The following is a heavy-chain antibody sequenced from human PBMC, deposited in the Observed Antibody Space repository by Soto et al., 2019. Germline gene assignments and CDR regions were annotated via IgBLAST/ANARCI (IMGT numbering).Heavy chain of an antibody. Sequence: SETLSLTCAVYGGSFSGYYWSWIRQPPGKGLEWIGEINHSGSTNYNPSLRSRVTISVDTSKNQFSLKLSSVTAADTAVYYCARGRIPGYCSGGSCSPPTPGSDPWGQGTLVTVSS. D-gene: IGHD2-15*01. V-gene: IGHV4-34*01. CDR1: GGSFSGYY. CDR3: ARGRIPGYCSGGSCSPPTPGSDP. J-gene: IGHJ5*02. CDR2: INHSGST.